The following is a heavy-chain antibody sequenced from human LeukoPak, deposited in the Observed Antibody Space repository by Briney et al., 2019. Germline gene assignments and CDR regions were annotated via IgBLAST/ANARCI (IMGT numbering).Heavy chain of an antibody. CDR3: ARASYCGNGMDV. CDR2: IDYSGNT. Sequence: ETQSLTCSVSGGSISTYYWSWIRETPRKGLEWIGHIDYSGNTNYNPSLKSRVTMSVDMSKYQFSLRLNSLTAADTAVYYCARASYCGNGMDVWGQGSTVSVSS. V-gene: IGHV4-59*01. D-gene: IGHD1-1*01. J-gene: IGHJ6*01. CDR1: GGSISTYY.